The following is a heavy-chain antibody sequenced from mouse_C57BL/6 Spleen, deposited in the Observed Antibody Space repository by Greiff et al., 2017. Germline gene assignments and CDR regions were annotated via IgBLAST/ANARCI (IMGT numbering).Heavy chain of an antibody. CDR3: ARITTVDWYFDV. V-gene: IGHV1-53*01. CDR2: INPSNGGT. J-gene: IGHJ1*03. CDR1: GYTFTSYW. D-gene: IGHD1-1*01. Sequence: QVQLQQPGTELVKPGASGYTFTSYWMHWVKQRPGQGLEWIGDINPSNGGTNYNEKFKSKATLTVDKSSSTAYMQLSSLTSEDSPVYYCARITTVDWYFDVWGTGTTVTVSS.